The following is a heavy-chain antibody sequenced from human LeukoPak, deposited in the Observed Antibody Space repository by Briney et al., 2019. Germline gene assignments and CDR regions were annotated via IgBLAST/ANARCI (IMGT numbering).Heavy chain of an antibody. J-gene: IGHJ5*02. CDR3: AKGDTGVIRRYYLDP. CDR1: GFTLGNYA. Sequence: QSGGPVRRPCGASGFTLGNYAMKGLRQAAARGTVWVSVTDTSSVLTYYTDSVKGRFTISRDDCKNTLNLQMDSLRVEDTAVYYCAKGDTGVIRRYYLDPWGRGTLVTVSS. V-gene: IGHV3-23*05. D-gene: IGHD1-26*01. CDR2: TDTSSVLT.